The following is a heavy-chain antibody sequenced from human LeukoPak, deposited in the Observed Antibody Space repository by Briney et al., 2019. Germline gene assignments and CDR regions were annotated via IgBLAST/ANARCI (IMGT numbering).Heavy chain of an antibody. V-gene: IGHV4-4*02. CDR1: GGSISSSNW. Sequence: SGTLSLTCAVSGGSISSSNWWSWVRQPPGKGLDWIGEIYHSGSTNYNPSLKSRVTISVDKSKNQFSLKLSSVTAADTAVYYCAREAIVGATTSLLDYWGQGTLVTVSS. J-gene: IGHJ4*02. CDR2: IYHSGST. CDR3: AREAIVGATTSLLDY. D-gene: IGHD1-26*01.